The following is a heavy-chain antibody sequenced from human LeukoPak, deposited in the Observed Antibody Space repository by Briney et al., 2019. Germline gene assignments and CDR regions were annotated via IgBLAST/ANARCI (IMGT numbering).Heavy chain of an antibody. V-gene: IGHV3-30*02. D-gene: IGHD3-22*01. J-gene: IGHJ4*02. CDR2: LRYDGSNK. CDR3: AKAGSQLWGYDSNGYFPYY. Sequence: GGSLRLSCAASGFAFSSSDMHWVRQPPGKGLEWVTFLRYDGSNKYYADSVKGRFTISRDNSKNTLFLQMNSLRAEDTAVYYCAKAGSQLWGYDSNGYFPYYWGQGTLVTVSS. CDR1: GFAFSSSD.